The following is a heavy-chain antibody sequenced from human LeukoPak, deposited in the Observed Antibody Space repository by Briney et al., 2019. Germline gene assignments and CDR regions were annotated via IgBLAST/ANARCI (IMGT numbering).Heavy chain of an antibody. V-gene: IGHV4-4*07. Sequence: ASETLSLTCTVSGGSSSSYYWSWIRQPAGKGLEWIGRIYTSGSTNYNPSLKSRVTMSVDTSKNQFSLKLTSVTAADTAVYYCARLVVITTFDWSDPWGQGTLVTVSS. J-gene: IGHJ5*01. D-gene: IGHD3-22*01. CDR2: IYTSGST. CDR3: ARLVVITTFDWSDP. CDR1: GGSSSSYY.